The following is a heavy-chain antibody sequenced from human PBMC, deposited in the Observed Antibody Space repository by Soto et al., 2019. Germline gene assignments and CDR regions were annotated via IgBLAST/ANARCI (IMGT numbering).Heavy chain of an antibody. V-gene: IGHV1-69*02. J-gene: IGHJ6*02. D-gene: IGHD3-9*01. Sequence: QVQLVQSGAEVKKPGSSVKVSCKASGGTFSSYTISWVRQAPGQGLEWMGRIIPILGIANYAQKFQGRVTITADKSTSTAYMELSSLRSEDTAVYYCARGCSSTSCETQLRYFDWLFDYYGMDVWGQGTTVTVSS. CDR2: IIPILGIA. CDR1: GGTFSSYT. CDR3: ARGCSSTSCETQLRYFDWLFDYYGMDV.